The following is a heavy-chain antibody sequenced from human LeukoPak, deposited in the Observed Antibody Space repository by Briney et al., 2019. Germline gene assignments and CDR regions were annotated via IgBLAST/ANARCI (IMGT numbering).Heavy chain of an antibody. CDR2: IYYTGSA. J-gene: IGHJ4*02. CDR3: AKTFLYTSSCWDS. Sequence: SETLSLTCTVSGGSISTYYWSWIRQPPGKGLEWIGYIYYTGSANYNPSLKSRVTISLDTSKSQFSLKLTSVTDADTAVYYCAKTFLYTSSCWDSWGQGTLVTVSS. V-gene: IGHV4-59*01. CDR1: GGSISTYY. D-gene: IGHD6-13*01.